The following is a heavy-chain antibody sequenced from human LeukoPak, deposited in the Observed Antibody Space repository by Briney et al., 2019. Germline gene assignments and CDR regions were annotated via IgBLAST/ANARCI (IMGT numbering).Heavy chain of an antibody. J-gene: IGHJ3*02. CDR2: INHSGST. V-gene: IGHV4-34*01. Sequence: PSETLSLTCTVSGYSINSNYYWSWIRQPPGKGLEWIGEINHSGSTNYNPSLKSRVTISVDTSKNQFSLKLSSVTAADTAVYYCARVTHAFDIWGQGTMVTVSS. CDR1: GYSINSNYY. CDR3: ARVTHAFDI. D-gene: IGHD2-15*01.